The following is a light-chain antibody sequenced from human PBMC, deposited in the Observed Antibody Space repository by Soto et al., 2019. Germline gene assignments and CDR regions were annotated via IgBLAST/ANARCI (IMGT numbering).Light chain of an antibody. CDR2: EVS. Sequence: QSALTQPPSASGSPGQSVTISCTGTSSDVGAYDFVSWYQQHPGKAPKLMVYEVSKQPSGVPDRFSGSKSGNTASLTVSGLKAEDEADYYCTSYAGGNNVFGTGTKLTVL. J-gene: IGLJ1*01. V-gene: IGLV2-8*01. CDR3: TSYAGGNNV. CDR1: SSDVGAYDF.